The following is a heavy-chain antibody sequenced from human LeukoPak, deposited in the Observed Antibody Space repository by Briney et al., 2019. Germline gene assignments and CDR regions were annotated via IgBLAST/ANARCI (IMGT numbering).Heavy chain of an antibody. CDR2: IYHSGST. D-gene: IGHD6-13*01. Sequence: SETLSLTCAVSGGSISSGGYSWSWIRQPPGKGLEWIGYIYHSGSTYYNPSLKSRVTISVDRSKNQFSLKLSSVTAADTAVYYCARDKGGSSRPRYFDLWGRGTLVTVSS. CDR3: ARDKGGSSRPRYFDL. J-gene: IGHJ2*01. V-gene: IGHV4-30-2*01. CDR1: GGSISSGGYS.